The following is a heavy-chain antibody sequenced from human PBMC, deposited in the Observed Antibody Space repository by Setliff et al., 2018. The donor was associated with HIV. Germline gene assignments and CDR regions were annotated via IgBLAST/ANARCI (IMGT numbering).Heavy chain of an antibody. V-gene: IGHV3-11*01. J-gene: IGHJ3*02. Sequence: PGGSLRLSCAASGFTFSDYYMSWIRQAPGKGLEWVSYISSSGSTIYYADSVKGRFTISRDNAKNSLYLQMNSLRAEDTAVYYCAREGEEMATSHRAFDIWGQGTMVTVS. CDR1: GFTFSDYY. CDR2: ISSSGSTI. CDR3: AREGEEMATSHRAFDI. D-gene: IGHD5-12*01.